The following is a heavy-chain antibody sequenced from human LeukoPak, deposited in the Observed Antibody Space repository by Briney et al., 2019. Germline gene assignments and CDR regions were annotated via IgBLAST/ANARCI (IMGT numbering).Heavy chain of an antibody. CDR3: AKDQGASSYSFDY. CDR2: IYSGGTT. Sequence: QAGGSLRLSCAASGFTFSSYAMAWVRQAPGKGLEWVSLIYSGGTTYYADSVKGRFTISRDNSKNTLYLQMDTLTAEDTAVYYCAKDQGASSYSFDYWGRGTLVTVSS. D-gene: IGHD1-26*01. V-gene: IGHV3-23*03. CDR1: GFTFSSYA. J-gene: IGHJ4*02.